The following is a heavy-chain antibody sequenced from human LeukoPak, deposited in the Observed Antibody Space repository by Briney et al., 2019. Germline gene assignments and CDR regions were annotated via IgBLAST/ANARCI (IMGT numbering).Heavy chain of an antibody. CDR1: GYTFTSYG. D-gene: IGHD6-13*01. CDR3: ARGEDSSWYNNY. J-gene: IGHJ4*02. CDR2: IIPIFGTA. V-gene: IGHV1-69*13. Sequence: ASVKVSCKASGYTFTSYGISWVRQAPGQGLEWMGGIIPIFGTANYAQKFQGRVTITADESTSTAYMELSSLRSEDTAVYYCARGEDSSWYNNYWGQGTLVTVSS.